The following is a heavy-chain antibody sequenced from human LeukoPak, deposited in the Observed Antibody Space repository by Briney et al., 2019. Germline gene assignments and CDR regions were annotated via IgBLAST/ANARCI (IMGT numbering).Heavy chain of an antibody. D-gene: IGHD2-15*01. Sequence: GGSLRLSCAASGFTFSDYYMNWVRQAPGKGLEWVSSISSSSSYIYYADSVKGRFTISRDNAKNSLYLQMNSLRAEDTAVYYCARDPYCSGGSCYSGWFDPWGQGTLVTVSS. CDR3: ARDPYCSGGSCYSGWFDP. J-gene: IGHJ5*02. V-gene: IGHV3-21*01. CDR1: GFTFSDYY. CDR2: ISSSSSYI.